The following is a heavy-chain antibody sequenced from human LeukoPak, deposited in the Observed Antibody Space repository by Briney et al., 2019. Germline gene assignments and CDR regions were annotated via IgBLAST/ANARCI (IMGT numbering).Heavy chain of an antibody. CDR2: ISYDGSNK. CDR1: GFTFSSYA. V-gene: IGHV3-30-3*01. J-gene: IGHJ3*02. Sequence: RPGGSLRLSCAASGFTFSSYAMHWVRQAPGKGLEWVAVISYDGSNKYYADSVKGRFTISRDNSKNTLYLQMNSLRAEDTAVYYCARALVTLDPHAFDIWGQGTMVTVSS. CDR3: ARALVTLDPHAFDI. D-gene: IGHD2-21*02.